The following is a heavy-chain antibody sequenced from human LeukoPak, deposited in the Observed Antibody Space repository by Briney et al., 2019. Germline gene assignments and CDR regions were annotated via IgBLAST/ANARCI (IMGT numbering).Heavy chain of an antibody. V-gene: IGHV3-30*02. CDR1: GFTFSSYG. CDR3: AKDRIIYGSGSYTSYDY. J-gene: IGHJ4*02. Sequence: GGSLRLSCAASGFTFSSYGVHWVRQAPGKGLEWVAFIRYDGSNKYYADSVKGRFTISRDNSKSTLYLQMNSLRAEDTAVYYCAKDRIIYGSGSYTSYDYWGQGTLVTVSS. CDR2: IRYDGSNK. D-gene: IGHD3-10*01.